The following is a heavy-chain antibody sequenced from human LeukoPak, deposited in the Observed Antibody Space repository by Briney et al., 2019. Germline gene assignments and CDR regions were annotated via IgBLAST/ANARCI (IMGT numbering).Heavy chain of an antibody. J-gene: IGHJ6*03. V-gene: IGHV1-18*01. CDR1: GYTFTSYG. CDR3: ARSGYYGSGRYYYYYMDV. D-gene: IGHD3-10*01. CDR2: ISAYNGNT. Sequence: ASVKVSCKASGYTFTSYGISWVRQAPGQGLEWMGWISAYNGNTNYAQKLQGRVTMTTDTSTSTAYMELSSLRSEDTAVYYCARSGYYGSGRYYYYYMDVWGKGTTVTVSS.